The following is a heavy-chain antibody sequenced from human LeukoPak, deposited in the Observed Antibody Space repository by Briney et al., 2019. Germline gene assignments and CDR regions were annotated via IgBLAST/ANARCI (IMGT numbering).Heavy chain of an antibody. CDR3: ARDSHYDFWSPGYYYYYMDV. CDR1: GFTFSDYY. J-gene: IGHJ6*03. Sequence: GGSLRLSCAASGFTFSDYYMSWIRQAPGKGLEWVSYISSSGSTIYYADSVKGRFTISRDNSKNTLYLQMNSLRAEDTAVYYCARDSHYDFWSPGYYYYYMDVWGKGTTVTVSS. V-gene: IGHV3-11*04. CDR2: ISSSGSTI. D-gene: IGHD3-3*01.